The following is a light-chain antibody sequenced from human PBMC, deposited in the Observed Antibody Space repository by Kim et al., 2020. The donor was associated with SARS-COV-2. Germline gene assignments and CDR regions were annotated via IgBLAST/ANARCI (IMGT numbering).Light chain of an antibody. V-gene: IGKV3-20*01. Sequence: SPGERPTLSCRASQSVSSNYLAWYQQKPGPAPRLLIYGASSRATDIPNRFSGSGSGTDFTLTISRLEPEDFVVYYCQQYGTSPRTFGQGTKVDIK. CDR2: GAS. J-gene: IGKJ1*01. CDR1: QSVSSNY. CDR3: QQYGTSPRT.